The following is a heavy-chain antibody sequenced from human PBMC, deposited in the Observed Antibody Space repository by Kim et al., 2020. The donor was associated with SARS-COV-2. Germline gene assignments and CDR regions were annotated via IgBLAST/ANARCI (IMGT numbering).Heavy chain of an antibody. D-gene: IGHD3-10*01. Sequence: YTRGSTNDNPDLKRRVTMSVDTSKNQFSLKLSSVTAADTAVYYCASPLGYWGQGTLVTVSS. V-gene: IGHV4-4*07. CDR2: YTRGST. CDR3: ASPLGY. J-gene: IGHJ4*02.